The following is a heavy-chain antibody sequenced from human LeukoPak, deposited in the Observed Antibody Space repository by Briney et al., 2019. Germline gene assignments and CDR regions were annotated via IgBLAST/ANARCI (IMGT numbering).Heavy chain of an antibody. CDR3: ANWGSGSHPNNWFDP. CDR2: ISGSGGST. V-gene: IGHV3-23*01. Sequence: GGSLRLSCAASGFTFSSYAMSWVRQAPGKGLEWVSAISGSGGSTYYADSVKGRFTISRDNSKNTLYLQMNSLRAEDTAVYYCANWGSGSHPNNWFDPWGQGTLVTVSS. CDR1: GFTFSSYA. J-gene: IGHJ5*02. D-gene: IGHD3-10*01.